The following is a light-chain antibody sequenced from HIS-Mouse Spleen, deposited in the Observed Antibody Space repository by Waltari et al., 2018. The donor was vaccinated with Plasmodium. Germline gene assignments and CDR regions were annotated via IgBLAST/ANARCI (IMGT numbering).Light chain of an antibody. Sequence: SHELTQPPPVSVSPGHTASITRSGDNLGDKYACWYQQKPGHSPVLVIYQDSKRPPGIPERFSGSNSGNTATLTISGTQAMDEADYYCQAWDSSTVVFGGGTKLTVL. J-gene: IGLJ2*01. CDR1: NLGDKY. V-gene: IGLV3-1*01. CDR3: QAWDSSTVV. CDR2: QDS.